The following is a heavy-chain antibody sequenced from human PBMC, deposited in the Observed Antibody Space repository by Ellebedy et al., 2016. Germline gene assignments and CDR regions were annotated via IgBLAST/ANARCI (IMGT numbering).Heavy chain of an antibody. D-gene: IGHD3-3*01. V-gene: IGHV3-23*01. CDR1: GFTFSSYS. Sequence: GESLKISXAASGFTFSSYSMNWVRQAPGKGLEWVSAISGSGGSTYYADSVKGRFTISRDNSKNTLYLQMNSLRAEDTAVYYCAKSHKISFDYWGQGTLVTVSS. CDR3: AKSHKISFDY. CDR2: ISGSGGST. J-gene: IGHJ4*02.